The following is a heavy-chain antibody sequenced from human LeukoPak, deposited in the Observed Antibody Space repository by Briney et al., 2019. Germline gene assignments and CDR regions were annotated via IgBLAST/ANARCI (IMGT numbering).Heavy chain of an antibody. CDR1: GFTFSNYS. D-gene: IGHD5-18*01. J-gene: IGHJ6*03. CDR2: ISSSSSTI. V-gene: IGHV3-48*01. CDR3: ARDPGEDSYGVYYYYYYYMDV. Sequence: PGGSLRLSCAASGFTFSNYSMNWVRQAPGKGLEWVSSISSSSSTIYYADSVKGRFTISRDNAKNSLYLQMNSLRAEDTAVYYCARDPGEDSYGVYYYYYYYMDVWGKGTTVTVSS.